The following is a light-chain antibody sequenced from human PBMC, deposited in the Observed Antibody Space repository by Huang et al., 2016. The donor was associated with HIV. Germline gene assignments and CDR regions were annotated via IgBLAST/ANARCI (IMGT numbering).Light chain of an antibody. J-gene: IGKJ5*01. CDR1: RNINNY. V-gene: IGKV1-39*01. CDR2: AES. Sequence: SASVGDRVTITCRASRNINNYLSWYQQKPGKAPKLLIYAESTLQRGVPSRFSGSGSGTDFTLTISSLQPEDFATYYCQQSYDTLTFGQGTRLEIK. CDR3: QQSYDTLT.